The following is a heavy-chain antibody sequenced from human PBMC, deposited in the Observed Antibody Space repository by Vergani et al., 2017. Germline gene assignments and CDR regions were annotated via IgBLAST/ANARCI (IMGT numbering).Heavy chain of an antibody. Sequence: EVQLVESGGGLVQPGGSLRLSCAASGFTFSSYWMHWVRQAPGKGLVWVSRINSDGSSTSYADSVKGRFTISRDNAKNTLYLQMNSLRAEDTAVCYCARESWGSWPYFDYWGQGTLVTVSS. J-gene: IGHJ4*02. CDR2: INSDGSST. CDR3: ARESWGSWPYFDY. CDR1: GFTFSSYW. V-gene: IGHV3-74*01. D-gene: IGHD6-13*01.